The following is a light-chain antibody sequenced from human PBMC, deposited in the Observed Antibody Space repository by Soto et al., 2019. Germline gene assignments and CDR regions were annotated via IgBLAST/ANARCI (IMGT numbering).Light chain of an antibody. Sequence: EVLMTQSPDTLYVSPGERVTLSCRASQSVSDNLAWYQQKPGQCPRLLVYRASTRTLGIPARFSGSESGTEFTLTISSLQSEDFAVYYWQQYNSWPITFGPGTRLEIK. V-gene: IGKV3-15*01. CDR3: QQYNSWPIT. J-gene: IGKJ5*01. CDR2: RAS. CDR1: QSVSDN.